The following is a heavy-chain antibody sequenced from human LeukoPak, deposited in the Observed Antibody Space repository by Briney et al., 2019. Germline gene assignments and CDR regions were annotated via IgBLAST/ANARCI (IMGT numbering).Heavy chain of an antibody. CDR3: AKDSGPWGYCTTTSCYFAY. J-gene: IGHJ4*02. D-gene: IGHD2-2*01. V-gene: IGHV3-23*01. Sequence: GGSLRLSCAASGFTFSSFAMSWVRQAPRKGLEWVSAISGSGSSPYYADSVKGRFTISRDNSKSTLYLQMNSLRAGDTAVYYCAKDSGPWGYCTTTSCYFAYWGQGALVTVSS. CDR1: GFTFSSFA. CDR2: ISGSGSSP.